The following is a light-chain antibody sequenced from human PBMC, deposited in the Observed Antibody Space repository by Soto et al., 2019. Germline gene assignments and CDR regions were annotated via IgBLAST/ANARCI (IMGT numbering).Light chain of an antibody. Sequence: EIVIKQSPATLSVSTGERAILSCRASQSVNSNLAWYQQKPGQAPRLLIYGTSTRATGFPARFSGSGSGTEFTLTISSLQSEDFAVYYCQQYNNWPLTFGGGTNVDIK. CDR1: QSVNSN. J-gene: IGKJ4*01. CDR3: QQYNNWPLT. CDR2: GTS. V-gene: IGKV3-15*01.